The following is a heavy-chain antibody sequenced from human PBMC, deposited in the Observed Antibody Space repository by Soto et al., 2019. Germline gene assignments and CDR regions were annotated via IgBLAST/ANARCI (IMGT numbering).Heavy chain of an antibody. Sequence: SETLSLTCTVSGGSISSYYWSWIRQPPGKGLEWIGYIYYSGSTNYNPSLKSRVTISVDTSKNQFSLKLSSVTAADTAVYYCAGGSDKPGYCSSTSCYLFDPWGQGTLVTVSS. D-gene: IGHD2-2*01. V-gene: IGHV4-59*01. CDR1: GGSISSYY. CDR2: IYYSGST. J-gene: IGHJ5*02. CDR3: AGGSDKPGYCSSTSCYLFDP.